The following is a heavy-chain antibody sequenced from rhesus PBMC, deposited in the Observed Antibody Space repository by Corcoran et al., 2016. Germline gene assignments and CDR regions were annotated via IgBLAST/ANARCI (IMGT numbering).Heavy chain of an antibody. V-gene: IGHV4-73*01. J-gene: IGHJ5-1*01. D-gene: IGHD5-42*01. CDR3: ARGIQRVGRFDV. Sequence: QVKLQQWGEGLVKPSETLSLTCAVYGGSISGYYWSWIRQPPGKGLEWIGNIDGNSANTNYNPSLKKRVTNSKDPSKNQFSLKLSSVTAADTAVYYCARGIQRVGRFDVWGPGVLVTVSS. CDR2: IDGNSANT. CDR1: GGSISGYY.